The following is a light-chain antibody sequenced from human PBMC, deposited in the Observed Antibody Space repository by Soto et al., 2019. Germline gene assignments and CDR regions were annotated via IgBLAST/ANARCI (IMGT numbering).Light chain of an antibody. V-gene: IGLV2-14*01. CDR3: SSYTSGSIYV. CDR1: GSDVGGYNY. CDR2: DVS. Sequence: QSALTQPASVSGSPGQSITISCTGTGSDVGGYNYVSWYQQHPGKAPKLMIYDVSNRPSGVSNRFSGSKSGNTASLTISGLQAEDEADYYCSSYTSGSIYVFGTGTKVTVL. J-gene: IGLJ1*01.